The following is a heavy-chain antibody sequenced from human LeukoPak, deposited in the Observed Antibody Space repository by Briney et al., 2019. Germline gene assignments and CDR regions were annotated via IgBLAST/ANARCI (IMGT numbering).Heavy chain of an antibody. V-gene: IGHV4-59*01. CDR1: GGSISSYY. Sequence: SETLSLTCTVSGGSISSYYWSWIRQPPGKGLEWIGYIYYSGSTNYNPSLKSRVTISVDTSKYQFSLKLSSVTAADTAVYYCARGRVGSSWVNFDYWGQGTLVTVSS. J-gene: IGHJ4*02. CDR3: ARGRVGSSWVNFDY. CDR2: IYYSGST. D-gene: IGHD6-13*01.